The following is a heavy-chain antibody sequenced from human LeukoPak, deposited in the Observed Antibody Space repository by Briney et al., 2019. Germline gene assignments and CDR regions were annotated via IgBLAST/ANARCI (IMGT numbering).Heavy chain of an antibody. D-gene: IGHD5-18*01. V-gene: IGHV3-66*04. J-gene: IGHJ4*02. CDR1: GFTFSSYW. Sequence: GGSLRLSCAASGFTFSSYWMHWVRQAPGKGLEWVSVIYSGGSTYYADSVKGRFTISRDKSRNTLYLQMNSLRAEDTAVYYCTRQARDSYGYVLDYWGQGTLVTVSS. CDR3: TRQARDSYGYVLDY. CDR2: IYSGGST.